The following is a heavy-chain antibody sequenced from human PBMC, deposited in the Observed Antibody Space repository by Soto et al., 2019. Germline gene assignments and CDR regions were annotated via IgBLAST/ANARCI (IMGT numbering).Heavy chain of an antibody. Sequence: PGGSLRHSCAASGFTLSNAGMHWVRQAPGTELEWVAVIWYDGSNQYYADSVKGRFTISRDNSKNTLYLQMNSLRAEDTAVYYCASTAGVGTDYHTHYFMDGWGKGTTVTVSS. CDR1: GFTLSNAG. CDR3: ASTAGVGTDYHTHYFMDG. D-gene: IGHD3-3*01. CDR2: IWYDGSNQ. V-gene: IGHV3-33*01. J-gene: IGHJ6*03.